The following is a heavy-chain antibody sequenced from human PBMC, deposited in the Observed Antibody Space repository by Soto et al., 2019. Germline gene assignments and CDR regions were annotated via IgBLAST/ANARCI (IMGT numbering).Heavy chain of an antibody. CDR2: MNPNSGNT. CDR3: ARALRFLEWTHYGMDV. V-gene: IGHV1-8*01. D-gene: IGHD3-3*01. Sequence: ASVKVSCKASGYTFTSYDINCVRQATGHGLEWMGWMNPNSGNTGYAQKFQGRVTMTRNTSISTAYMELSSLRSEDTAVYYCARALRFLEWTHYGMDVWGQGTTVTVSS. J-gene: IGHJ6*02. CDR1: GYTFTSYD.